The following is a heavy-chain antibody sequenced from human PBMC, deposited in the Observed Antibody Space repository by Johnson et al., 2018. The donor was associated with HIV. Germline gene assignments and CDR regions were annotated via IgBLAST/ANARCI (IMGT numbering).Heavy chain of an antibody. Sequence: VQLVESGGGVVQPGRSLRLSCAASGFTFSSYAMHWVRQAPGKGLEWVAVPSYDGTNKYYAVSVKGRFTISRDTSENTLYLQMNSLRAEDTAVYYCARERGAFDIWGQGTMVTVSS. CDR2: PSYDGTNK. CDR3: ARERGAFDI. D-gene: IGHD1-26*01. J-gene: IGHJ3*02. CDR1: GFTFSSYA. V-gene: IGHV3-30*04.